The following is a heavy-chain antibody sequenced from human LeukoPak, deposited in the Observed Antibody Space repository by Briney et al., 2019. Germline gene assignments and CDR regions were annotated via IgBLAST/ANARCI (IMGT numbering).Heavy chain of an antibody. Sequence: GASVKVSCKASGYTFTSYTMHWVRQAPGQRLEWMGWINTGNGNTKYSQEFQGRVTITRDTSASTAYMELSSLRSEDIAVYYCARGAKFRSYGSGTYYTSLPFDPWGQGTLVTVSS. D-gene: IGHD3-10*01. CDR1: GYTFTSYT. CDR3: ARGAKFRSYGSGTYYTSLPFDP. CDR2: INTGNGNT. J-gene: IGHJ5*02. V-gene: IGHV1-3*03.